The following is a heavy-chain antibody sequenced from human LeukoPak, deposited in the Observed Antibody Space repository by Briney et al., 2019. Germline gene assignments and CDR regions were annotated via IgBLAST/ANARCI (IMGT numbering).Heavy chain of an antibody. CDR1: GLTFSSYA. J-gene: IGHJ4*02. CDR3: ANTFNFDY. CDR2: ISGNGANT. V-gene: IGHV3-23*01. Sequence: GGSLRLSCAASGLTFSSYAMSWVRQAPGKGLEWVPGISGNGANTYYADSVKGRFSISRDNSKNTLYLQMNSLRAEDTAVYYCANTFNFDYWGQGTLVTVSS.